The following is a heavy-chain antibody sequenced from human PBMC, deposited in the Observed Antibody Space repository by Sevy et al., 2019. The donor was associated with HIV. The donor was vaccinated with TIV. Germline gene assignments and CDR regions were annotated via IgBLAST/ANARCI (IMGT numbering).Heavy chain of an antibody. D-gene: IGHD3-10*02. CDR2: IRTKAYGGTT. V-gene: IGHV3-49*03. CDR3: TRGRYTYVPFDY. J-gene: IGHJ4*02. Sequence: GGSLRLSCIASGFTFGDYAMNWFRQAPGKGLEWVGFIRTKAYGGTTEYAASVKGRFTISRDDSKSIAYLQMNSLKTEDTAVYYCTRGRYTYVPFDYWGQRTLVTVSS. CDR1: GFTFGDYA.